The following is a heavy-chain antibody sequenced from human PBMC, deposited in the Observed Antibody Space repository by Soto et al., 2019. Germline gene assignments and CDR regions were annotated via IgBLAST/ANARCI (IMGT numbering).Heavy chain of an antibody. CDR1: GGSISSSSYY. Sequence: SETLSLTCTVSGGSISSSSYYWGWIRQPPGKGLEWIGSIYYSGSTYYNPSLKSRVTISVDTSKNQFSLKLSSVTAADTAVYYCARHDGPSSRSIPIPNWFDLWGQGTLVTVSS. D-gene: IGHD2-2*01. J-gene: IGHJ5*02. V-gene: IGHV4-39*01. CDR3: ARHDGPSSRSIPIPNWFDL. CDR2: IYYSGST.